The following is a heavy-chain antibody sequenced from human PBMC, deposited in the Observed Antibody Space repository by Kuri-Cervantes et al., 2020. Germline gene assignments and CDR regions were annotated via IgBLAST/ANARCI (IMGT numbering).Heavy chain of an antibody. J-gene: IGHJ6*02. Sequence: ASVKVSCKAFGYTFTGYYMRWVRQAPGQGLEWMGWINPNSGGTNYAQKFQGRVTMTRDTSISTVYMELSRLKSDDTAVYYCARVKPHITMVRGVTLEYYYYYGMDDWGQGTTVTVSS. CDR1: GYTFTGYY. V-gene: IGHV1-2*02. D-gene: IGHD3-10*01. CDR2: INPNSGGT. CDR3: ARVKPHITMVRGVTLEYYYYYGMDD.